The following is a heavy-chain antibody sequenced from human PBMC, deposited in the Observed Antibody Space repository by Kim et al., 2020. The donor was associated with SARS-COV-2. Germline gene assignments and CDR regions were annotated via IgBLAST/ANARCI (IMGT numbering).Heavy chain of an antibody. J-gene: IGHJ3*01. CDR1: GFTFSDSP. Sequence: GGSLRLSCVASGFTFSDSPMHWVRQASGKGLEWVGLIRSSLNSYATGDCASVKVRITIARDDSKNTAYLQMHSLKIEDTSICYCTRIPGTTLSFWYSFDV. CDR3: TRIPGTTLSFWYSFDV. V-gene: IGHV3-73*01. CDR2: IRSSLNSYAT. D-gene: IGHD1-1*01.